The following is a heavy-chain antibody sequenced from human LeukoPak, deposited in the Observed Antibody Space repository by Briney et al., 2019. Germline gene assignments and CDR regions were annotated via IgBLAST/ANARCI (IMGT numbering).Heavy chain of an antibody. V-gene: IGHV3-13*01. CDR2: IGSAGDK. J-gene: IGHJ6*02. CDR3: VRAKRETSSRPWTSGMDV. Sequence: GGSLRLSCAASGFVLSDYGIHWVRQGIGKGLDWVSGIGSAGDKYYAGSERGRFTISRENAENFVYLQMNGLRAEDTAIYYCVRAKRETSSRPWTSGMDVWGQGATVTVSS. D-gene: IGHD3/OR15-3a*01. CDR1: GFVLSDYG.